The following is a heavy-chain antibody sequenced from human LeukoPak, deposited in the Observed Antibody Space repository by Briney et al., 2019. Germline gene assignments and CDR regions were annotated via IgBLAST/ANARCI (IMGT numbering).Heavy chain of an antibody. V-gene: IGHV3-48*03. J-gene: IGHJ4*02. CDR1: GFTFSSYE. D-gene: IGHD3/OR15-3a*01. CDR3: GRESRGNVFSDY. Sequence: PGGSLRLSCVASGFTFSSYEMNWVRQAPGKGLERVSYISSSGSTIYYADSVKGRFTISRDNDKNTLYLQMNSLRAEDTAVYYCGRESRGNVFSDYWGQGTLVTVSS. CDR2: ISSSGSTI.